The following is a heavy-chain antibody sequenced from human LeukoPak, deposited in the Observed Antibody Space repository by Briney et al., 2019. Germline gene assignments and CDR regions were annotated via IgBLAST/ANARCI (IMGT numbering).Heavy chain of an antibody. CDR1: GFTFRKYW. Sequence: GGALGLSCAAPGFTFRKYWRSGGPQAPGKGRGWGANIKQDGSEKYYVDSVKGRFTISRDNAKKSLYLQMNSLRAEDTAVYYCARVLPAAIAFDYWGQGTLVTVSS. CDR3: ARVLPAAIAFDY. J-gene: IGHJ4*02. CDR2: IKQDGSEK. D-gene: IGHD2-2*01. V-gene: IGHV3-7*01.